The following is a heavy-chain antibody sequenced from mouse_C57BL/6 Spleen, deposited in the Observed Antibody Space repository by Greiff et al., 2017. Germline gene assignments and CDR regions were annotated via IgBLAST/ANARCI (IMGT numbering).Heavy chain of an antibody. J-gene: IGHJ4*01. CDR2: IYPRSGNT. CDR3: ASRGYYGSSPDYAMDY. Sequence: QVQLQQSGAELVRPGTSVKMSCKASGYTFTSYGISWVKQRTGQGLEWIGEIYPRSGNTYYNEKFKGKATLTADKSSSTAYMELRSLTSEDSAVYFCASRGYYGSSPDYAMDYWGQGTSVTVSS. D-gene: IGHD1-1*01. V-gene: IGHV1-81*01. CDR1: GYTFTSYG.